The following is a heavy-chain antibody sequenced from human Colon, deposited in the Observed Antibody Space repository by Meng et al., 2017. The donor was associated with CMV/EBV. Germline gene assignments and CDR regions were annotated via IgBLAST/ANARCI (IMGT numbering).Heavy chain of an antibody. CDR1: GFTFTSHW. CDR2: INGDGLNT. CDR3: ARSSGSYSFNAFDI. Sequence: GESLKISCAASGFTFTSHWMHWVRQPPGKGLVWVSRINGDGLNTTYADSVKGRFTISRDNAKNTVNLQMNSLRGEDTAVYYCARSSGSYSFNAFDIWGQGTMVTVSS. D-gene: IGHD1-26*01. J-gene: IGHJ3*02. V-gene: IGHV3-74*01.